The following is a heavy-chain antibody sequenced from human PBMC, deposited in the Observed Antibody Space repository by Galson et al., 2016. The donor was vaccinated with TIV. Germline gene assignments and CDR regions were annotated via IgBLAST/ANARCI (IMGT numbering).Heavy chain of an antibody. CDR3: ARGRGGEYFDY. CDR1: EFVFSSFW. D-gene: IGHD3-16*01. J-gene: IGHJ4*02. CDR2: IKQDGSEK. V-gene: IGHV3-7*03. Sequence: SLRLSCAASEFVFSSFWMTWVHQAPGKGLEWVANIKQDGSEKYYVDSVKGRFTISRDNAKNSMYLQMNSLRAEDTAVYYCARGRGGEYFDYWGQGTLVTVSS.